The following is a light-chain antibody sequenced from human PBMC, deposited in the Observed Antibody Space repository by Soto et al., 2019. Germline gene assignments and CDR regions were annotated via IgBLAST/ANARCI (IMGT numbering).Light chain of an antibody. J-gene: IGKJ1*01. CDR1: QSISGW. V-gene: IGKV1-5*01. CDR2: DVS. CDR3: QQYNSYPWT. Sequence: DLQMTQSPSTLSASVGDRVTITCRASQSISGWLAWYQQRPGKAPKLLIYDVSSLESGVPSRFSGSGSGTEFTLAISSLQPDDFATYDCQQYNSYPWTFGQGTKVDI.